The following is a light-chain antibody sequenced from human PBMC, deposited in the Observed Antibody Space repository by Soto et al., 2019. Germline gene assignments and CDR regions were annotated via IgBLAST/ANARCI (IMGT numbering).Light chain of an antibody. J-gene: IGKJ4*01. CDR1: QSVGSN. CDR2: GAS. CDR3: QQYKNWPLT. Sequence: EIVMTQSPATLSVSPGERATLSCRASQSVGSNLAWFQQKSGQSPRLVIYGASTRATGIPARFSGSGSGTEFTLTMSSLQSEDFAVYYCQQYKNWPLTFGGGTKVEI. V-gene: IGKV3-15*01.